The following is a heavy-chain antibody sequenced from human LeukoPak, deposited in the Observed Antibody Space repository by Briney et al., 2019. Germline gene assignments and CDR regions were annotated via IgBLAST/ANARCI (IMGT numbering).Heavy chain of an antibody. CDR3: ARVLSYSGYEFDY. D-gene: IGHD5-12*01. V-gene: IGHV4-39*07. CDR1: GGSINSTSNY. J-gene: IGHJ4*02. Sequence: SETLSLTCTVSGGSINSTSNYWGWIRQPPGKGLEWIGEINHSGSTNYNPSLKSRVTISVDTSKNQFSLKLSSVTAADTAVYYCARVLSYSGYEFDYWGQGTLVTVSS. CDR2: INHSGST.